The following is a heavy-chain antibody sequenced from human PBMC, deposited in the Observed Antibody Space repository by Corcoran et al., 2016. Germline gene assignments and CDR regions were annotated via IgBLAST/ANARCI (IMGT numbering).Heavy chain of an antibody. J-gene: IGHJ4*01. Sequence: EVNLGESGGGLVQPGGSLRLSCAASGITFSGYSMNWVRQTPGKGLEWVSYISSSSTTIFDAESVKGRVTLSRDNAKNSLFRQMNSLRVEDTAVYYCARVPNPNYFYFWGHGILVTVSS. CDR1: GITFSGYS. V-gene: IGHV3-48*04. CDR2: ISSSSTTI. CDR3: ARVPNPNYFYF. D-gene: IGHD2-8*01.